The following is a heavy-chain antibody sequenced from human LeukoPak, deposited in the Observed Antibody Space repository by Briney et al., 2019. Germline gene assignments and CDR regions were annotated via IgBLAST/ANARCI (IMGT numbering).Heavy chain of an antibody. CDR1: GGSISSYY. J-gene: IGHJ4*02. Sequence: SETLSLTCTVSGGSISSYYWSWIRQPPGKGLEWIGYIYYSGSTSYNPSLKSRVTISVDTSKNQFSLKLSSVTAADTAVYYCARVSFGIAAAGLDYWGQGTLVTVSS. V-gene: IGHV4-59*01. D-gene: IGHD6-13*01. CDR3: ARVSFGIAAAGLDY. CDR2: IYYSGST.